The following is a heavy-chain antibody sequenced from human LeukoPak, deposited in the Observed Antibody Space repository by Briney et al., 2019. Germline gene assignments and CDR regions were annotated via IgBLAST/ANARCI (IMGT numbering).Heavy chain of an antibody. CDR2: IYYSGST. J-gene: IGHJ4*02. D-gene: IGHD2-2*01. Sequence: SETLSLTCTVSGGSISSYYWSWIRQPPGKGLEWIGYIYYSGSTNYNPSLKSRVTISVDTSKNQFSLKLSSVTAADTAVYYCARGYCSSTSCYGYYFDYWGQGTLVTVSS. V-gene: IGHV4-59*01. CDR3: ARGYCSSTSCYGYYFDY. CDR1: GGSISSYY.